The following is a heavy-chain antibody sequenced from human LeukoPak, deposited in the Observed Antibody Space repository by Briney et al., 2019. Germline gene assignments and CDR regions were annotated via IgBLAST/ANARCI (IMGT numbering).Heavy chain of an antibody. Sequence: GGSLRLSCTTSGFAFTTSGMHWVRQTPGKGLEWVTFMSFDEGTTFYADSVKGRFVISRDNSKNTLYLQMNSPRVEDTATYYCARDGDRVKFALFDSWGQGTLVTVSS. V-gene: IGHV3-33*01. CDR2: MSFDEGTT. CDR3: ARDGDRVKFALFDS. CDR1: GFAFTTSG. J-gene: IGHJ4*02. D-gene: IGHD3-16*01.